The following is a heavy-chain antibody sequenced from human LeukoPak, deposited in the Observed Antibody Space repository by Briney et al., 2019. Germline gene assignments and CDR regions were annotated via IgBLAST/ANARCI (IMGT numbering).Heavy chain of an antibody. J-gene: IGHJ5*02. V-gene: IGHV3-30-3*01. CDR3: ARGGRYCSSVSCYGISWFDP. CDR1: GLTLSGYA. CDR2: ISYDGSNQ. Sequence: GRSLRLSCAASGLTLSGYAMQWVRHAPGRGLEWVAVISYDGSNQYNADSVRGRFSISRDNSKSTLYLQMNRLRAEDTAVYYCARGGRYCSSVSCYGISWFDPWGQGTLVTVSS. D-gene: IGHD2-2*01.